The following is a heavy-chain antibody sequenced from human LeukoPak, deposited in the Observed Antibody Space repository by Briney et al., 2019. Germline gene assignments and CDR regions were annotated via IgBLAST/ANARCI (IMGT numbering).Heavy chain of an antibody. CDR1: GGSISSSSYY. Sequence: SETLSLTCTVSGGSISSSSYYWGWIRQPPGKGLEWIGSIYYSGTTYYNPSLKSRLTISVDTSKNQFSLELSSVTAADTAVYYCARDRYLEAAGTVVQHWGQGTLVTVSS. CDR3: ARDRYLEAAGTVVQH. CDR2: IYYSGTT. V-gene: IGHV4-39*07. J-gene: IGHJ1*01. D-gene: IGHD6-13*01.